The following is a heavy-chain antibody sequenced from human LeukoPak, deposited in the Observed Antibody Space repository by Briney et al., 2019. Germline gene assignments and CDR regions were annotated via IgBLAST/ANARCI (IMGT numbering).Heavy chain of an antibody. V-gene: IGHV1-2*04. Sequence: RASVKVSCKASGYTFTGYYMHWVRQAPGQGLEWMGWINPNSGGTNYAQKFQGWVTMTRDTSISTAYMELSRLRSDDTAVYYCARSGDSSGWPTYYFDYWGQGTLVTVSS. CDR2: INPNSGGT. CDR1: GYTFTGYY. D-gene: IGHD6-19*01. J-gene: IGHJ4*02. CDR3: ARSGDSSGWPTYYFDY.